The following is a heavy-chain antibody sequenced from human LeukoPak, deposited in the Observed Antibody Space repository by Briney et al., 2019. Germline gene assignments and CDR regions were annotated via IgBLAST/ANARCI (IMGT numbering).Heavy chain of an antibody. J-gene: IGHJ4*02. Sequence: PSETLSLTCTVSGGSISSGGYYWSWIRQHPGKGLEWVANMNQDGSEKHYVDSVKGRFTISRDNAKNSLYLQMNNLRAEDTAVYYCARGGELLRPADYWGQGTLVTVSS. V-gene: IGHV3-7*01. D-gene: IGHD1-26*01. CDR1: GGSISSGGYY. CDR3: ARGGELLRPADY. CDR2: MNQDGSEK.